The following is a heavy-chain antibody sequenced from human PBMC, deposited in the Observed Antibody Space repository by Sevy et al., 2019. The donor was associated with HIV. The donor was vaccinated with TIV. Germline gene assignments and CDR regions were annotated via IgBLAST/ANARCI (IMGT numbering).Heavy chain of an antibody. CDR2: ISYDGCDT. V-gene: IGHV3-30-3*01. CDR1: GFAFSNYHA. D-gene: IGHD4-17*01. CDR3: ARPRANYVDHYFFYAMDV. Sequence: GGSLRLSCAASGFAFSNYHAMHWVRQAPGKGLEWVALISYDGCDTYYADSVKGRFTVSRDNFKNTLFLQMNSLTTEDTAVYYCARPRANYVDHYFFYAMDVWGQGTTVTVSS. J-gene: IGHJ6*02.